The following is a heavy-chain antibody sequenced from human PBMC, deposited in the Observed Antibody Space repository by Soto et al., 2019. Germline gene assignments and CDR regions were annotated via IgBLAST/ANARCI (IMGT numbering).Heavy chain of an antibody. J-gene: IGHJ6*03. CDR1: GYSFTNYG. D-gene: IGHD6-19*01. CDR2: ISAYNGDT. Sequence: QDQLVQSGGEVKKPGASVKVSCKASGYSFTNYGITWVRQAPGQGVEWMGWISAYNGDTNYAQKLQGRVTMTTHAYTSTAYLELRSLRSDDTAVYYCARDRGVAPPVAGNTHYYYYMDVGGKGTTVTVSS. V-gene: IGHV1-18*01. CDR3: ARDRGVAPPVAGNTHYYYYMDV.